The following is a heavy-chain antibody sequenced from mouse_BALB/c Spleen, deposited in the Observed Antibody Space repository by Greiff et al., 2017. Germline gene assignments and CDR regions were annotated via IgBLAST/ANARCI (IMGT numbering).Heavy chain of an antibody. CDR2: IYPGDGDT. J-gene: IGHJ1*01. V-gene: IGHV1-82*01. CDR1: GYAFSSSW. Sequence: QVQLKESGPELVKPGASVKISCKASGYAFSSSWMNWVKQRPGQGLEWIGRIYPGDGDTNYNGKFKGKATLTADKSSSTAYMQLSSLTSVDSAVYFCARAPYYYGSSSYFDVWGAGTTVTVSS. D-gene: IGHD1-1*01. CDR3: ARAPYYYGSSSYFDV.